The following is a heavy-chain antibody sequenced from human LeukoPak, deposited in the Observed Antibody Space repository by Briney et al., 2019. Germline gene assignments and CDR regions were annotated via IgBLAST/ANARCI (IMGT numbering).Heavy chain of an antibody. J-gene: IGHJ4*02. CDR2: IYNSGNT. Sequence: SETLSLTCTVSGGSVSSHSYYWSWIRQLPGKKLEWIGYIYNSGNTNYNPSLKSRVTMSVDTSKNQFSLKLSSVTAAGTAVYYCARDRYALTFDYWGQGTLVTVSS. CDR3: ARDRYALTFDY. D-gene: IGHD3-16*01. V-gene: IGHV4-61*01. CDR1: GGSVSSHSYY.